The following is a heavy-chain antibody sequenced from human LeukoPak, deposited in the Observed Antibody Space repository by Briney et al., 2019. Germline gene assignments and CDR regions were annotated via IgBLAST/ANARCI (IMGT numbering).Heavy chain of an antibody. Sequence: SETLSLTCTVSGGSISSYYWSWIRQPPGKGLEWIGYIYYSGSTNYNPSLKSRVTISVDTSKNQFSLKLSSVTAADTAVYYCARRLRYSWFDPWGQGTLVTVSS. CDR1: GGSISSYY. V-gene: IGHV4-59*08. CDR3: ARRLRYSWFDP. J-gene: IGHJ5*02. D-gene: IGHD1-1*01. CDR2: IYYSGST.